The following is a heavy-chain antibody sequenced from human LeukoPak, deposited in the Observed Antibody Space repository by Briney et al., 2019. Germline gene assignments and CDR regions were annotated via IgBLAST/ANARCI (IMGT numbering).Heavy chain of an antibody. Sequence: SETLSLTCTVSGGSISSSNWWSWVRQPPGKGLEWIGEIYHSGSTNYNPSLKSRVTISVDKSKNQFSLKLSSVTAADTAVYYCARLDYYGSGSYDMDVWGQGTTVTVSS. J-gene: IGHJ6*02. D-gene: IGHD3-10*01. CDR1: GGSISSSNW. CDR2: IYHSGST. V-gene: IGHV4-4*02. CDR3: ARLDYYGSGSYDMDV.